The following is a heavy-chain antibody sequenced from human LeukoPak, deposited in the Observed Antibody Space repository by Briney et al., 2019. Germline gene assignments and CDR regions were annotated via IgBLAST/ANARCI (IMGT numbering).Heavy chain of an antibody. J-gene: IGHJ3*02. V-gene: IGHV3-21*01. CDR1: GFTFSRYS. CDR3: ARAISDYDASDI. Sequence: GGSLRPSCAASGFTFSRYSMNWVRQAPGKGLEWVSSISSSSNFIYYADSVKGRFTISRDNAKNSLYLRMNRLRAEDTAVYYCARAISDYDASDIWGQGTMVTVSS. D-gene: IGHD4-17*01. CDR2: ISSSSNFI.